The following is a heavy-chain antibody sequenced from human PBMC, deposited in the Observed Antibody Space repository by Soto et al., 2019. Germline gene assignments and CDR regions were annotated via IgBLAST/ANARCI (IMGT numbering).Heavy chain of an antibody. CDR1: GYTFTSYG. Sequence: QVQLVQSGAEVKKPGASVKVSCKASGYTFTSYGISWVRQAPGQGLEWMGRISAYNGNTNYAQKLQGRVTMTTNTAASTAYMELRSLRSDDTAVYYCARDRGYNWNYGWFDPWGQGTLVTVSS. D-gene: IGHD1-7*01. CDR3: ARDRGYNWNYGWFDP. J-gene: IGHJ5*02. V-gene: IGHV1-18*01. CDR2: ISAYNGNT.